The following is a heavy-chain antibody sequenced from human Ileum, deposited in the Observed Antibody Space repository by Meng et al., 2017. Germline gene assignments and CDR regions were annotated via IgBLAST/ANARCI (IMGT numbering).Heavy chain of an antibody. Sequence: QLQLQAPGPGLVKPSGTPSDTCTVSVGSSKSDYWSWSLQAPGKQLEWIRYIYYSGSTNYHPSLKSRVTISVDTSKNQFSLKLSFVTAADTAVYYCARGGSSGYFSDYWGQGTLVTVSS. CDR1: VGSSKSDY. D-gene: IGHD3-22*01. J-gene: IGHJ4*02. CDR3: ARGGSSGYFSDY. V-gene: IGHV4-59*01. CDR2: IYYSGST.